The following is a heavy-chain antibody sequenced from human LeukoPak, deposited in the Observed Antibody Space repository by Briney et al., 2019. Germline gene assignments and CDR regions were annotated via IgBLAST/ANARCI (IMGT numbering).Heavy chain of an antibody. V-gene: IGHV3-30-3*01. Sequence: PGGSLRLSCAASGFTFSSYAMHWVRQAPGKGLEWVAVISYGGSNKYYADSVKGRFTISRDNSKNTLYLQMNSLRAEDTAAYYCASAEWIQLWLRFDYWGQGTLVTVSS. D-gene: IGHD5-18*01. CDR1: GFTFSSYA. CDR2: ISYGGSNK. CDR3: ASAEWIQLWLRFDY. J-gene: IGHJ4*02.